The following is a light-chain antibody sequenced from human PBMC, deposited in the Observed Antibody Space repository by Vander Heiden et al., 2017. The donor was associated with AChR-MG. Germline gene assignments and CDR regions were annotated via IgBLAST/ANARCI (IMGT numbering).Light chain of an antibody. Sequence: QSVLTPPPSVSGAPGHSFTISCTGSRSNIGAGYDVHWYQQLPGTAPKVIVYGSNYRHSGVPDRFSGAKSGTSAALAITGLQTEDEADYYCQSFDNTLSGVVFGGGTKLTVL. J-gene: IGLJ3*02. CDR3: QSFDNTLSGVV. V-gene: IGLV1-40*01. CDR1: RSNIGAGYD. CDR2: GSN.